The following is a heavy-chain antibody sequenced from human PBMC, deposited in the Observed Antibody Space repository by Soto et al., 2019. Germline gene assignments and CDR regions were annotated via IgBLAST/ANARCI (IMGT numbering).Heavy chain of an antibody. CDR2: ISSSGTGI. D-gene: IGHD2-15*01. CDR1: GFTFRDWY. V-gene: IGHV3-11*01. J-gene: IGHJ3*02. CDR3: ARAYSDSFDS. Sequence: GGSLRVSCAASGFTFRDWYRTWIRQAPGKGREWGSYISSSGTGIYYADSVKGRFTISGDNAKTSLYLQMSSLRAEDTAVYYCARAYSDSFDSWGQGTMVTV.